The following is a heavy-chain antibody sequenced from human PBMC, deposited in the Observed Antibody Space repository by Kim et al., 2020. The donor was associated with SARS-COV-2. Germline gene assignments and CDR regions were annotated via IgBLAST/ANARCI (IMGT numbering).Heavy chain of an antibody. D-gene: IGHD3-10*01. CDR1: GGSFSGYY. Sequence: SETLSLTCTVYGGSFSGYYWSWIRQPPGKGLEWIGEINYSGSTNYNPSLKSRVTISVDTSKNQFSLKLSSVTAADTAVYYCARGRDGSGSRGAVDPWGQGTLVTVPS. CDR2: INYSGST. J-gene: IGHJ5*02. V-gene: IGHV4-34*01. CDR3: ARGRDGSGSRGAVDP.